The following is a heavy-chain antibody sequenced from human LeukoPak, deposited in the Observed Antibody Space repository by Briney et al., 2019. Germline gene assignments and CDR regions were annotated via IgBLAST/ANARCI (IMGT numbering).Heavy chain of an antibody. J-gene: IGHJ5*02. D-gene: IGHD1-26*01. V-gene: IGHV1-2*02. CDR2: INPNSGGT. Sequence: ASVKVSCKASGYTFTGYYMDWVRQAPGQGLEWMGWINPNSGGTNYVQKFQGRVTMTRDTSISTAYMELSSLRSDDTAVYYCARDRTIVGTKVGFDPWGQGTLVTVSS. CDR1: GYTFTGYY. CDR3: ARDRTIVGTKVGFDP.